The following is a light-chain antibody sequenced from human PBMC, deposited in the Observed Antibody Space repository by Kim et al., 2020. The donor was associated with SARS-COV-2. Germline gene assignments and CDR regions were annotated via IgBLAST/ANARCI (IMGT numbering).Light chain of an antibody. Sequence: QSALTQPASVSGSPGQSITISCTGTSSDVGCYNSVSWYQQYPGKAPKLMIYDVSNRPSGVSNRFSGSKSGNTASLTISGLQAEDEADYYCSSYTSSSTYVFGTGTKVTVL. V-gene: IGLV2-14*03. CDR3: SSYTSSSTYV. J-gene: IGLJ1*01. CDR2: DVS. CDR1: SSDVGCYNS.